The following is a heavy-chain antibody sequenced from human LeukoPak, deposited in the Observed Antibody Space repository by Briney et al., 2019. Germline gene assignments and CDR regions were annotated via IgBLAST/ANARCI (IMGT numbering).Heavy chain of an antibody. CDR1: GYTLSNFG. CDR3: ARGSGIPAPYDAFDI. J-gene: IGHJ3*02. V-gene: IGHV1-18*01. Sequence: ASVKVSCKASGYTLSNFGIHWVRQAPGQGLGWMGWINPYHGNTKYAQSLQGRVTLTTETSTSTAYMELASLRSDDTAVYYCARGSGIPAPYDAFDIWGQGTVATVSS. D-gene: IGHD2-2*01. CDR2: INPYHGNT.